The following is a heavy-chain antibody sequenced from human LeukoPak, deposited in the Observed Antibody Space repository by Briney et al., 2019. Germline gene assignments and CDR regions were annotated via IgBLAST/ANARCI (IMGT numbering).Heavy chain of an antibody. V-gene: IGHV3-30*02. CDR3: AKLREWELPDLFDY. Sequence: GGPLRLSCAASGFTFSIYGMQWVRQAPGKGLEWVAFIRFDGSRTYYSDSVKGRFSISRDNSKNTLYLQMNSLRAEDTAVYYCAKLREWELPDLFDYWGQGTLVTVSS. J-gene: IGHJ4*02. CDR1: GFTFSIYG. CDR2: IRFDGSRT. D-gene: IGHD1-26*01.